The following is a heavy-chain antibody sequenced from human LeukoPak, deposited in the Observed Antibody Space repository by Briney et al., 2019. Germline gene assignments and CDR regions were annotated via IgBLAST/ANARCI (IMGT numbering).Heavy chain of an antibody. J-gene: IGHJ4*02. Sequence: GASVKVSCKASGYTFTDYYILWLRQAPGQGLEWMGWVNPNSGGTHYAQKFQGRVTMTRDTSINTAYIELSRLRSDDTAVYYCATTLYCSGGSCYSRFDYWGQGTLVTVSS. CDR2: VNPNSGGT. CDR1: GYTFTDYY. CDR3: ATTLYCSGGSCYSRFDY. D-gene: IGHD2-15*01. V-gene: IGHV1-2*02.